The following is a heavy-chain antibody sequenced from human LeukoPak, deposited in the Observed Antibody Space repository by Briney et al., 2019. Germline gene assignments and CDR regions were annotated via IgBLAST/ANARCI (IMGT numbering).Heavy chain of an antibody. V-gene: IGHV3-23*01. CDR1: GFNFNSHA. J-gene: IGHJ4*02. CDR3: AKTTFGYSSGRSPGWPVDY. D-gene: IGHD6-19*01. Sequence: GGSLRLSCAASGFNFNSHAMYWVRQAPGKGVEGGSGIVGSCVSSYYADSLISRFPISRDNSQNTVYLQMNSLRDEDTAVYYCAKTTFGYSSGRSPGWPVDYWGQGTVVTVSS. CDR2: IVGSCVSS.